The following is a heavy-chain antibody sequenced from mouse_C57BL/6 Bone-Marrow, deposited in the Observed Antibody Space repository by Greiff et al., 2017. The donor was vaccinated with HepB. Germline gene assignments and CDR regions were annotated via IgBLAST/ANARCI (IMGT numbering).Heavy chain of an antibody. V-gene: IGHV14-3*01. Sequence: EVQLQQSVAELVRPGASVKLSCTASGFTLKTTYMHWVKQSPEKGLEWIGRIDPANDNPKYAPKFQGKATITADKSSNTAYLQLSSLTSEDSAIYYCAFYYSNLDYWGQGTTLTVSS. CDR3: AFYYSNLDY. J-gene: IGHJ2*01. CDR1: GFTLKTTY. D-gene: IGHD2-5*01. CDR2: IDPANDNP.